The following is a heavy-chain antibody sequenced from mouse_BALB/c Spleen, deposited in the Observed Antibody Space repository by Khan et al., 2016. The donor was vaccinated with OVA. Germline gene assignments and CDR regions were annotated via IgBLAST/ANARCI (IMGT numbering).Heavy chain of an antibody. CDR3: ARWNYGHFAY. Sequence: EVELVESGGGLVKPGGSLKLSCAASGFTFSSFTMSWVRQTPEKSLEWVASISSGGDNTYYPDSVKGRFTISRDKAKNTLYLQMRSLRSEDTALYYCARWNYGHFAYWGQGTPVTVSA. J-gene: IGHJ3*01. CDR1: GFTFSSFT. CDR2: ISSGGDNT. D-gene: IGHD1-1*02. V-gene: IGHV5-9*03.